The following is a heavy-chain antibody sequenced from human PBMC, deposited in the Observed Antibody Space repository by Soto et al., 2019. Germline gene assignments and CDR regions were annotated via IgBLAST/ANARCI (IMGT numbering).Heavy chain of an antibody. V-gene: IGHV2-5*02. Sequence: QITLKESGPTLVKPTQTLTLTCTFSGFSLSTSRVGVGWIRHPPVKALEWLAVVYWDDDKRYSPSLKSRLSITKDNSTNQVVLIMTNMDPVDTATYYCARFDYYDYWGQGTLVTVSS. CDR3: ARFDYYDY. CDR2: VYWDDDK. J-gene: IGHJ4*02. CDR1: GFSLSTSRVG.